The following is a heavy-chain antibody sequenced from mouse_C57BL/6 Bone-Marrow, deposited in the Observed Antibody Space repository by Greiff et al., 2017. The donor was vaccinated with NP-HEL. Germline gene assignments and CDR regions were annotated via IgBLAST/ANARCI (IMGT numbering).Heavy chain of an antibody. Sequence: EVHLVESGGGLVKPGGSLKLSCAASGFTFSDYGMHWVRQAPEKGLEWVAYISTSSSTIYSEDTVKGRFTLSRDNAKNTLFLQVTSLRSEDTAMYYCARGEYYDLPFAYWGQGTLVTVSA. CDR3: ARGEYYDLPFAY. V-gene: IGHV5-17*01. CDR1: GFTFSDYG. CDR2: ISTSSSTI. J-gene: IGHJ3*01. D-gene: IGHD2-4*01.